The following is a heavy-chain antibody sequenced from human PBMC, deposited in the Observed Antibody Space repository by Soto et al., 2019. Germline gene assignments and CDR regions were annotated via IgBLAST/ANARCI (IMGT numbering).Heavy chain of an antibody. Sequence: GGSLRLSCGASGFTFRTYGMHWVRQAPGKGLEWVAVISNNGRDIYYADSVKGRFAISRDNSRNMLFLQMNSLRDEDTAMYYCAKYVDDTGWNVPLDFWGQGTVVTVSS. CDR1: GFTFRTYG. CDR3: AKYVDDTGWNVPLDF. D-gene: IGHD1-1*01. J-gene: IGHJ4*02. V-gene: IGHV3-30*18. CDR2: ISNNGRDI.